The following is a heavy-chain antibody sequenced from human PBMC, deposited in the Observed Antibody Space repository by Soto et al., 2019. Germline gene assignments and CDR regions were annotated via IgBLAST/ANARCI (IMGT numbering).Heavy chain of an antibody. V-gene: IGHV3-74*01. J-gene: IGHJ4*02. D-gene: IGHD1-1*01. CDR1: GFPFSSYW. CDR3: ARGSGIVALPGELEDVKYDY. Sequence: EVQLVESGGDLVQRGGSLRLSCAASGFPFSSYWMHWVRHTPGKGLDWVARISGDGVTTYYADSVTGRFTVSRDNAKNTLSLQISGLRAEDTAVYYCARGSGIVALPGELEDVKYDYWGQGTLVNVSS. CDR2: ISGDGVTT.